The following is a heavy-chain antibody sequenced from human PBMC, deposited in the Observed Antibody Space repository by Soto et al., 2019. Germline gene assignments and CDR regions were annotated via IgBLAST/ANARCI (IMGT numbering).Heavy chain of an antibody. Sequence: EVQLLESGGGLVQPGGSLRLSCAASGFTFSSYAMSWVRQAPGKGLEWVSAISGSGGSTYYADSVKGRFTISRDNSKNTLYLHMNSLRAEDTAVYYCAKAEGIAVAGDYFDYWGQGTLVTVSS. CDR2: ISGSGGST. CDR3: AKAEGIAVAGDYFDY. CDR1: GFTFSSYA. V-gene: IGHV3-23*01. D-gene: IGHD6-19*01. J-gene: IGHJ4*02.